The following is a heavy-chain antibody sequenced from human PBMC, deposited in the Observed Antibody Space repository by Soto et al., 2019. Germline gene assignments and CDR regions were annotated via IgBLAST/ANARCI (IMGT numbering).Heavy chain of an antibody. D-gene: IGHD2-2*02. CDR1: GFTFSSYA. V-gene: IGHV3-23*01. Sequence: GGSLRLSCSASGFTFSSYAMSWVRQAPGKGLEWVSAISGSGSSIYYADSVKGRFTISRDNSKNTLYLQMNSLRAEDTAVYYCAKGGGDIVVVPTAIRRGFDYWGQGTLVTVSS. CDR3: AKGGGDIVVVPTAIRRGFDY. CDR2: ISGSGSSI. J-gene: IGHJ4*02.